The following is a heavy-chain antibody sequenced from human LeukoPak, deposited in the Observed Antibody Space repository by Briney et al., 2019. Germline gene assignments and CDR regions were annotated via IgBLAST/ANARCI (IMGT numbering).Heavy chain of an antibody. J-gene: IGHJ6*03. CDR1: GFTFDDYG. D-gene: IGHD2-2*01. Sequence: GGSLRLSSAASGFTFDDYGMSWVHQGPGNGLEWVSGINWNGGSTGYVDCVKGRFTISRDKAKKSLYLQMNSLRAEDTALYYCARLVVPAGYYMDVWGKGTTVTVSS. CDR2: INWNGGST. V-gene: IGHV3-20*03. CDR3: ARLVVPAGYYMDV.